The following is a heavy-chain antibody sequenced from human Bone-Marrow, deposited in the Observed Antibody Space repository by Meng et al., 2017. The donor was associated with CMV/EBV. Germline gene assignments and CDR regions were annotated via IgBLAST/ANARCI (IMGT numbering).Heavy chain of an antibody. CDR3: ARGGEYCSSTSCYRQPIDY. CDR2: ISSSSSTI. Sequence: GESLKISCAASGFTFSSYSMNWVRQAPGKGLEWVSYISSSSSTIYYADSVKGRFTISRDNAKNSLYLQMNSLRAEDTAVYYCARGGEYCSSTSCYRQPIDYWGQGNLVTVSS. D-gene: IGHD2-2*01. V-gene: IGHV3-48*04. CDR1: GFTFSSYS. J-gene: IGHJ4*02.